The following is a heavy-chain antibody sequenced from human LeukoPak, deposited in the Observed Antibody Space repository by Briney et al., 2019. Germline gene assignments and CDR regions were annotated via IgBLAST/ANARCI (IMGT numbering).Heavy chain of an antibody. J-gene: IGHJ3*02. CDR1: GFTFSSYG. CDR3: ARAGSRWAFDI. D-gene: IGHD1-14*01. V-gene: IGHV3-7*03. Sequence: GSLRLSCAASGFTFSSYGMHWVRPAPGKGLEWVANIKQDGSEKYYVDSVKGRFTISRDNAKNSLYLQMNSLRAEDTAVYYCARAGSRWAFDIWGQGTMVTVSS. CDR2: IKQDGSEK.